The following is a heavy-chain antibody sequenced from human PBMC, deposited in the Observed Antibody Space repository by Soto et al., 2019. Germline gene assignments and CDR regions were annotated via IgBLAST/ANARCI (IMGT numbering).Heavy chain of an antibody. D-gene: IGHD3-3*01. V-gene: IGHV1-69*13. Sequence: SVKVSCKAPGGTFSSYAISWVRQAPGQGLEWMGGIIPIFGTANYAQKFQGRVTITADESTSTAYMELSSLRSEDTAVYYCAAGVVISLSVFPNWFDPWGQGTLVTVSS. J-gene: IGHJ5*02. CDR1: GGTFSSYA. CDR2: IIPIFGTA. CDR3: AAGVVISLSVFPNWFDP.